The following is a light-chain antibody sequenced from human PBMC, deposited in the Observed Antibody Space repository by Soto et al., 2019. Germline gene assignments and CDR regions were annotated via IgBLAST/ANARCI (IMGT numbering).Light chain of an antibody. Sequence: DIVMTQSPDSLAVSLGERATINCKSSQSVLYSSNNKNYLAWYQQKPGQPPKLLIYWASTRESGVPDRFSGSGSVTDFTLTISSLQAEAVAVYYCQQYYSTPHTFGQGTKGEIK. CDR3: QQYYSTPHT. CDR1: QSVLYSSNNKNY. CDR2: WAS. J-gene: IGKJ1*01. V-gene: IGKV4-1*01.